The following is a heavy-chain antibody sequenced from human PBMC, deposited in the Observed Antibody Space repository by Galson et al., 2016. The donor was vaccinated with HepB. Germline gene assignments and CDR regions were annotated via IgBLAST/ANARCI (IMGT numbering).Heavy chain of an antibody. CDR1: GFTFSTHW. CDR2: ISEDGRAT. V-gene: IGHV3-74*01. J-gene: IGHJ4*02. Sequence: SLRLSCAASGFTFSTHWMHWVRQAPGKGLVCVSRISEDGRATNYADSVKGRFAISRDNSKNTLYLQMNSLRAEDTAVYYCATYRGRSPFGYWGQGTLVTVSS. CDR3: ATYRGRSPFGY. D-gene: IGHD1-26*01.